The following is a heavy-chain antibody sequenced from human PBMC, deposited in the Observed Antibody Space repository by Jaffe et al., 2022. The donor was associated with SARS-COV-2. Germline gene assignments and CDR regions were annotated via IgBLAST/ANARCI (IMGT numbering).Heavy chain of an antibody. CDR2: ISSSSSYI. D-gene: IGHD1-1*01. J-gene: IGHJ4*02. CDR1: GFTFSSYS. CDR3: ARDRGGGTRLCD. Sequence: EVQLVESGGGLVKPGGSLRLSCAASGFTFSSYSMNWVRQAPGKGLEWVSSISSSSSYIYYADSVKGRFTISRDNAKNSLYLQMNSLRAEDTAVYYCARDRGGGTRLCDWGQGTLVTVSS. V-gene: IGHV3-21*01.